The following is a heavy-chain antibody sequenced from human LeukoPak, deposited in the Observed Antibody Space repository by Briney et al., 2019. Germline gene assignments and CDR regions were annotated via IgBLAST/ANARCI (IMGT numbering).Heavy chain of an antibody. CDR3: ARGVSGSTWYPDF. D-gene: IGHD6-13*01. CDR2: IRDDGGSK. CDR1: GFIFDTYP. J-gene: IGHJ4*02. V-gene: IGHV3-64*01. Sequence: GGSLRLSCTASGFIFDTYPMHWVRQVPGKVLEYVSSIRDDGGSKYYANSVKGRFTISRDDSKSTLYLQMGSLRAEDMAVYYCARGVSGSTWYPDFWGRGTLVTVSS.